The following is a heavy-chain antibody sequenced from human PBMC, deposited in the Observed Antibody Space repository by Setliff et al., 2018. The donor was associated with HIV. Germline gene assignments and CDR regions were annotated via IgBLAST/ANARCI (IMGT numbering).Heavy chain of an antibody. D-gene: IGHD6-13*01. J-gene: IGHJ3*02. CDR1: GYTFSSYG. CDR2: ISGYNGNT. Sequence: ASVKVSCKASGYTFSSYGISWVRQAPGQGLQWVGWISGYNGNTHYAQNVQGRVTMTTDTSTNTAYMDLRSLRSDDTAVYYCTKDGLAAGARAFDIWGHGTMVTVS. CDR3: TKDGLAAGARAFDI. V-gene: IGHV1-18*01.